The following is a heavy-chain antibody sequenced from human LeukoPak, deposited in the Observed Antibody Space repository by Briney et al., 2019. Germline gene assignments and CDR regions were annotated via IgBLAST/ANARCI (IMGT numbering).Heavy chain of an antibody. CDR3: VKDSYGSGSYHFDY. Sequence: PGGSLRLSCSASGFTFRSYAMHWARQAPGKGLEHVSAISCNGGSTYYADSVKGRFTISRDNSKNTLYLQMSSLRVEDTAVYYCVKDSYGSGSYHFDYWGQGTLVTVSS. D-gene: IGHD3-10*01. J-gene: IGHJ4*02. CDR2: ISCNGGST. V-gene: IGHV3-64D*09. CDR1: GFTFRSYA.